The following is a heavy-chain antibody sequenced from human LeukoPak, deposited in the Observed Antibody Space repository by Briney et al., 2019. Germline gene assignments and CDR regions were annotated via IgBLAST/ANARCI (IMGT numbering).Heavy chain of an antibody. D-gene: IGHD4-17*01. J-gene: IGHJ4*02. CDR3: ASMTTVTSFDY. CDR1: GYTFTSYG. CDR2: INDYNGNT. Sequence: ASVKVSCKASGYTFTSYGISWVRQAPGQGREWMGWINDYNGNTHYAQKLQGRVTMTTDTSTRTAHLELRSLRSEDTAVYYCASMTTVTSFDYWGQGTLVTVSS. V-gene: IGHV1-18*01.